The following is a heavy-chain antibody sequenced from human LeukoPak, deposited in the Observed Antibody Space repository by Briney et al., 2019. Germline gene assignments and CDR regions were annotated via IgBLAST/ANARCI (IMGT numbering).Heavy chain of an antibody. CDR2: INPNSGGT. J-gene: IGHJ3*02. CDR3: ARAGYSSDAFDI. CDR1: GYTFTGYY. V-gene: IGHV1-2*02. D-gene: IGHD6-13*01. Sequence: ASVKVSCKASGYTFTGYYMHWVRQAPGQGLEWMGWINPNSGGTNYAQKFQGRVTMTRDRSISTAYMELSRLRSDDTAVYYCARAGYSSDAFDIWGQGTMVTVSS.